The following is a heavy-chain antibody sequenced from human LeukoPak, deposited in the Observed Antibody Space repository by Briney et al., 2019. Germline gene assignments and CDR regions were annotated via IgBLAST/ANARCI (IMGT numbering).Heavy chain of an antibody. CDR1: GFPFSSYG. CDR2: IRYDGDNK. CDR3: ARDHSYYYGSGSSDFDY. V-gene: IGHV3-30*02. Sequence: GGSLRLSCAASGFPFSSYGMHWVRQAPGKGLEWVAFIRYDGDNKYYADSVKGRFTISRDNSKNTLYLQMTSLRAEDTAVYYCARDHSYYYGSGSSDFDYWGQGTLVTVSS. D-gene: IGHD3-10*01. J-gene: IGHJ4*02.